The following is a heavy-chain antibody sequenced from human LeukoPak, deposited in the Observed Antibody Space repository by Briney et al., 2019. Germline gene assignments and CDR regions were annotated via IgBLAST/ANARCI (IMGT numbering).Heavy chain of an antibody. CDR1: GYTFTGYY. J-gene: IGHJ1*01. CDR3: ARDGVGYYDSSGYYYFQH. D-gene: IGHD3-22*01. CDR2: INPNSGGT. Sequence: ASVKVSCKASGYTFTGYYMHWVRQAPGQGLEWMGWINPNSGGTNYAQKFQGRVTMTRDTSISTAYMELSRLRSDDTAVYYCARDGVGYYDSSGYYYFQHWGQGTLITVSS. V-gene: IGHV1-2*02.